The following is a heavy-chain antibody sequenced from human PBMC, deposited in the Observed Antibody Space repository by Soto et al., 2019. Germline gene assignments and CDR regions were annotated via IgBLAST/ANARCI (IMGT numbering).Heavy chain of an antibody. V-gene: IGHV1-69*01. CDR2: VIPLLATA. J-gene: IGHJ6*02. D-gene: IGHD5-18*01. Sequence: QVQVVQSGAEVKKPGSSVKVSCKVSGGIFTNNAISWVRQAPGQGLEWLGGVIPLLATAYYAQRFRGRLKISADGATTTAYMELSGLTSADMAVYFCATGGHNDGYNFYPGMDVWGQGTTVTVS. CDR3: ATGGHNDGYNFYPGMDV. CDR1: GGIFTNNA.